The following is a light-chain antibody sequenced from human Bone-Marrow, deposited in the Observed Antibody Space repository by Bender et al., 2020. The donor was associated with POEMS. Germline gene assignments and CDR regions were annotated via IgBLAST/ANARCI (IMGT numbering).Light chain of an antibody. CDR2: SNY. CDR3: SSWDDSLSGWV. CDR1: SSNIGAGFD. V-gene: IGLV1-40*01. J-gene: IGLJ3*02. Sequence: QSALTQPPSVSGAPGQKVTISCTGSSSNIGAGFDVHWYQHLPGSAPRLVVYSNYQRPSGVPARFSGSKSGTSASLAISDIQSEDEGDYYCSSWDDSLSGWVFGGGTKLTVL.